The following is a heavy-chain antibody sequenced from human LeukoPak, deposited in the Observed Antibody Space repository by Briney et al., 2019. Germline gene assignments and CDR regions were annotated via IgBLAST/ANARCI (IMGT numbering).Heavy chain of an antibody. CDR2: ISNSGSYT. D-gene: IGHD5-12*01. CDR1: GFTFSDYY. J-gene: IGHJ4*02. Sequence: PGGSLRLSCAASGFTFSDYYMTWIRKALGRGLEWISYISNSGSYTNYADSVKGRFTISRDNAESSLYLQMNSLRAEDTAVYYCARGGSRGYSGYDSNWGQGTLVTVSS. V-gene: IGHV3-11*05. CDR3: ARGGSRGYSGYDSN.